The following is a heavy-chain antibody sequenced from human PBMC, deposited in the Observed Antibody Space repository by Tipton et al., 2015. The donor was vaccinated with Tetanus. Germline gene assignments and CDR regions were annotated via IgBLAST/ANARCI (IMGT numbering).Heavy chain of an antibody. V-gene: IGHV3-7*01. CDR2: IQEDGSQK. Sequence: SLRLSCEASGFTFSRYWMSWVRQAPGKGLEWVANIQEDGSQKYYVDSVKGRFTTSRDNAKNSLYLQMNSLRVDDTAVYYCVFGRGGGGFDYWGQGTLVTVSS. CDR3: VFGRGGGGFDY. CDR1: GFTFSRYW. J-gene: IGHJ4*02. D-gene: IGHD2-15*01.